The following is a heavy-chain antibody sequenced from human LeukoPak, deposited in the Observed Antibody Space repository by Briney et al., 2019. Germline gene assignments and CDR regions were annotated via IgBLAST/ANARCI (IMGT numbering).Heavy chain of an antibody. CDR2: IYSGGST. Sequence: GGSLRLSCAASGFTVSSNYMSWVRQAPGKGLEWVSVIYSGGSTYYADSVKGRFTISRDNSKNTLYLQMNSLRAEDTAVYYCAKDRQQLVLSEFDYWGQGTLVTVSS. J-gene: IGHJ4*02. V-gene: IGHV3-53*01. CDR3: AKDRQQLVLSEFDY. CDR1: GFTVSSNY. D-gene: IGHD6-13*01.